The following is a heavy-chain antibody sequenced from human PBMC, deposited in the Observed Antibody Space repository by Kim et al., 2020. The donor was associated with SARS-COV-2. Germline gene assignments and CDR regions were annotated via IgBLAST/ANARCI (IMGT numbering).Heavy chain of an antibody. V-gene: IGHV3-23*01. J-gene: IGHJ3*01. D-gene: IGHD6-25*01. CDR1: GFIFDNYA. CDR2: IRGGGGVA. Sequence: GGSLRLSCAASGFIFDNYAMTWVRQSPGKGLEWVSVIRGGGGVAFYADSVQGRFAISRDNYKNILYLHLNSLRVEDTALYFCAKHSASINNDAFDVWGPG. CDR3: AKHSASINNDAFDV.